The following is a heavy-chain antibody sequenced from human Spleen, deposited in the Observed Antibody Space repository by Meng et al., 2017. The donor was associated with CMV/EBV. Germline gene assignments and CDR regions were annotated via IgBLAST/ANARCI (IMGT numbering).Heavy chain of an antibody. V-gene: IGHV1-2*02. D-gene: IGHD6-13*01. CDR3: ARDAGYYYYGLDV. CDR1: GYTFTGYY. J-gene: IGHJ6*02. CDR2: INPNSGGT. Sequence: ASVKVSCKASGYTFTGYYMHCVRQAPGQGLEWMGWINPNSGGTNYAQKFQGRVTMTRDTSLSTAYMELSRLTSDDTAIYYCARDAGYYYYGLDVWGQGTTVTVSS.